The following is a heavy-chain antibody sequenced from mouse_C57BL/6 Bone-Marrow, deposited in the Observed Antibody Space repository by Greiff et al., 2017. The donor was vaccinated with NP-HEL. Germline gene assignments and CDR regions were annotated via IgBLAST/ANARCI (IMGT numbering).Heavy chain of an antibody. Sequence: QVQLKESGAELARPGASVKLSCKASGYTFTSYGISWVKQRTGQGLEWIGEIYPRSGNTYYNEKFKGKATLTADKSSSTAYMELRSLTSEDSAVYFCARGIYYGYDVGGMDYWGQGTSVTVSS. CDR3: ARGIYYGYDVGGMDY. D-gene: IGHD2-2*01. V-gene: IGHV1-81*01. J-gene: IGHJ4*01. CDR2: IYPRSGNT. CDR1: GYTFTSYG.